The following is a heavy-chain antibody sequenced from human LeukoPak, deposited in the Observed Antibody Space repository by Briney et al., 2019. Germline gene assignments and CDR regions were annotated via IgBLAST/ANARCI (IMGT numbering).Heavy chain of an antibody. CDR3: ARDRGIAAAGTYYYYYYGMDV. J-gene: IGHJ6*02. CDR2: ISAYNGNT. V-gene: IGHV1-18*01. Sequence: EASVKVSCKASGYTFTSYGISWVRQAPGQGLEWMRWISAYNGNTNYAQKLQGRVTMTTDTSTSTAYMELRSLRSDDTAVYYCARDRGIAAAGTYYYYYYGMDVWGQGTTVTVSS. D-gene: IGHD6-13*01. CDR1: GYTFTSYG.